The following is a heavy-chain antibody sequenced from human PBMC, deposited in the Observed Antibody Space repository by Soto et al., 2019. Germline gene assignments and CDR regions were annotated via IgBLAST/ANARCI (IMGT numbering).Heavy chain of an antibody. D-gene: IGHD3-10*01. V-gene: IGHV4-34*01. CDR2: INHSGSA. CDR1: GGSFSDYS. Sequence: QVQLQQWGAGLLKPSETLSLTCAVYGGSFSDYSWTWIRQPPGKALEWIGQINHSGSANYNPSLRSGVIISIGTPKNQFSLELTSVTAADTAVYYCARGLFSGDAYSGGWYYFDYWGQGTLVTVSS. J-gene: IGHJ4*02. CDR3: ARGLFSGDAYSGGWYYFDY.